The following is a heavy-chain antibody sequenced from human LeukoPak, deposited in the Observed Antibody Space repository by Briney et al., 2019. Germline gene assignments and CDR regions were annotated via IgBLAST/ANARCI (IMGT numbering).Heavy chain of an antibody. D-gene: IGHD3-10*01. CDR2: MNPNSGNT. V-gene: IGHV1-8*01. Sequence: ASVKVSCKASGYTFTSYDINWVRQATGQGLEWMGWMNPNSGNTGYAQKFQGRVTMTRNTSISTAYMELSSLRSEDTAVYYCAGGWYYYGSGSYYRVGYYYGMDVWGQGTTVTVSS. CDR3: AGGWYYYGSGSYYRVGYYYGMDV. CDR1: GYTFTSYD. J-gene: IGHJ6*02.